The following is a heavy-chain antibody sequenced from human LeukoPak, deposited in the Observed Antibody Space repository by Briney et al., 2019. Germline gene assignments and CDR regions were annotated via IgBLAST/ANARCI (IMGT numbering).Heavy chain of an antibody. J-gene: IGHJ4*02. Sequence: SETLSLTCTVSGGSISSYYWRWIRQPPGKGLEWIGYIYYSGSTNYNPSLKSRVTISVDTSKNQFSLKLSSVTAADTAVYYCARTRCGGGSWCSLYFDYWGQGTLVTVSS. CDR2: IYYSGST. V-gene: IGHV4-59*01. D-gene: IGHD2-15*01. CDR3: ARTRCGGGSWCSLYFDY. CDR1: GGSISSYY.